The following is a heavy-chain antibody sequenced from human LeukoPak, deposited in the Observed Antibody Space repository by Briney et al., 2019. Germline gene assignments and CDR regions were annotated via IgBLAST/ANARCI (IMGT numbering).Heavy chain of an antibody. Sequence: SETLSLTCTVSGGSISSYYWSWSRQPPGKGLEWIGYIYYSGSTNYNPSLKSRVTVSVDTSKNQFSLKLSSVTAADTAVYYCARQGGGFWYFDLWGRGTLVTVSS. CDR1: GGSISSYY. CDR3: ARQGGGFWYFDL. D-gene: IGHD6-25*01. CDR2: IYYSGST. J-gene: IGHJ2*01. V-gene: IGHV4-59*08.